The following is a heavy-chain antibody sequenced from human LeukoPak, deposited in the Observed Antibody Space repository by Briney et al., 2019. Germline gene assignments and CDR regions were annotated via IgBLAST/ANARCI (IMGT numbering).Heavy chain of an antibody. CDR1: RGTFRSYA. Sequence: GASVKVSFKASRGTFRSYAISWVRPAPGQGLEWMGGIIPIFGTANYAQKFQGRVTITADESTSTAYMELSSLRSEDTAVYYCARDSTTYYDFWSGYYPNVYYYYYGMDVWGQGTTVTVSS. D-gene: IGHD3-3*01. CDR3: ARDSTTYYDFWSGYYPNVYYYYYGMDV. CDR2: IIPIFGTA. V-gene: IGHV1-69*01. J-gene: IGHJ6*02.